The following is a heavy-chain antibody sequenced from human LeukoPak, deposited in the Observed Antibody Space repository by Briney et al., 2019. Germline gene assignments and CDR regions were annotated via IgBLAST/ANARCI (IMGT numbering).Heavy chain of an antibody. V-gene: IGHV3-21*01. CDR3: ARVRRGNYHFDF. J-gene: IGHJ4*02. CDR2: ISSSSSYI. D-gene: IGHD1-7*01. CDR1: GFTFSSYS. Sequence: GGSLRLSCAASGFTFSSYSMNWVRQAPGKGLEWVSSISSSSSYIYYADSVKGRFTISRDNAKNSLYLQMNSLRAEDTAVYYCARVRRGNYHFDFWGQGTLVTVSS.